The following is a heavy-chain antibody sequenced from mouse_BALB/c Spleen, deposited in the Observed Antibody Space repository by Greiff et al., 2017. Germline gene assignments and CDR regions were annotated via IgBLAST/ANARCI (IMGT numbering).Heavy chain of an antibody. CDR3: NAWGGNYFPFDY. D-gene: IGHD2-1*01. V-gene: IGHV14-4*02. CDR2: IYPENGDT. Sequence: VQLQQSGPELVRSGASVKLSCTASGFNIKDYYMHWVKQRHEQGLEWIGCIYPENGDTEYAPKFQGKATMTADTSSNTAYLQLSSLTSEDTAVYYCNAWGGNYFPFDYWGQGTTLTVSA. J-gene: IGHJ2*01. CDR1: GFNIKDYY.